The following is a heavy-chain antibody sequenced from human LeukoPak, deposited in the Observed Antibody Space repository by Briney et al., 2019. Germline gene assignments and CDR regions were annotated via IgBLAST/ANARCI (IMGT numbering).Heavy chain of an antibody. Sequence: PGGSLRLSCAASGFTFSSYSMNWVRQAPGKGLEWVSSISSSSSYIYYADSVKGRFTISRDNAKNSLYLQMNSLRAEDTAVYYCARGSLWFGELGYWGQGTLVTVSS. CDR3: ARGSLWFGELGY. CDR1: GFTFSSYS. D-gene: IGHD3-10*01. CDR2: ISSSSSYI. V-gene: IGHV3-21*01. J-gene: IGHJ4*02.